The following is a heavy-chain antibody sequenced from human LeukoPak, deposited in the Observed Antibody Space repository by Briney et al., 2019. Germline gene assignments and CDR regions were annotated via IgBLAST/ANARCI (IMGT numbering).Heavy chain of an antibody. D-gene: IGHD3-22*01. J-gene: IGHJ2*01. CDR1: GYTFTSYD. V-gene: IGHV1-8*01. CDR2: MNPNSGNT. CDR3: ARGRDPGVVVFSPWYFDL. Sequence: ASVKVSCKASGYTFTSYDINWMRQATGQGLEWMGWMNPNSGNTGYAQKFQGRVTMARNTSISTAYMELSSLRSEDTAVYYCARGRDPGVVVFSPWYFDLWGRGTLVTVSS.